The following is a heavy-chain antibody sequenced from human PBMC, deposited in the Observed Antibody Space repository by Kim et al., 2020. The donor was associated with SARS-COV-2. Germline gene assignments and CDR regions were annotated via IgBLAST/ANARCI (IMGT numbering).Heavy chain of an antibody. Sequence: GGSLRLSCAASGFTFSSYAMHWVRQAPGKGLEWVAVISYDGSNKYYADSVKGRFTISRDNSKNTLYLQMNSLRAEDTAVYYCARDSRYCSGGSCYSLIGWYFDLWGRGTLVTVSS. CDR2: ISYDGSNK. CDR1: GFTFSSYA. J-gene: IGHJ2*01. CDR3: ARDSRYCSGGSCYSLIGWYFDL. D-gene: IGHD2-15*01. V-gene: IGHV3-30*04.